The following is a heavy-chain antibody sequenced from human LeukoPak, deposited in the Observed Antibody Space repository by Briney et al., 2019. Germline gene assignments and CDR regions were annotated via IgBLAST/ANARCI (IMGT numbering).Heavy chain of an antibody. CDR2: IYYSGST. CDR3: ARSTDYYDSSGYLQKIFDS. Sequence: SQTLSLTCTVSGGSISSGGYYWSWIRQHPGKGLEWIGFIYYSGSTYYNPSLKSRVTISVDTSKNQFSLKLSSVTAADTAVYYCARSTDYYDSSGYLQKIFDSWGQGTMVTVSS. D-gene: IGHD3-22*01. V-gene: IGHV4-31*03. CDR1: GGSISSGGYY. J-gene: IGHJ3*02.